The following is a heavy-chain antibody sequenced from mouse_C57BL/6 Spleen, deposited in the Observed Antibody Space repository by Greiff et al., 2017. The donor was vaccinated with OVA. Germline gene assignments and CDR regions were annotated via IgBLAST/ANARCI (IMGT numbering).Heavy chain of an antibody. Sequence: EVQRVESGGGLVKPGGSLKLSCAASGFTFSDYGMHWVRQAPEKGLEWVAYISSGSSTIYYADTVKGRFTISRDNAKNTLFLQMTSLRSEDTAMYYCARYGNYGGAMDYWGQGTSVTVSS. CDR2: ISSGSSTI. CDR3: ARYGNYGGAMDY. V-gene: IGHV5-17*01. CDR1: GFTFSDYG. J-gene: IGHJ4*01. D-gene: IGHD2-1*01.